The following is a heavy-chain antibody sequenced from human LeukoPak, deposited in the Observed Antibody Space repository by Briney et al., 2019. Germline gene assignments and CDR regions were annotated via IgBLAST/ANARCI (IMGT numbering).Heavy chain of an antibody. D-gene: IGHD6-19*01. CDR3: ARAIAVAGTGY. CDR2: INSDGSST. J-gene: IGHJ4*02. Sequence: PGGSLRLSCAASGFTFSSYWMHWVRQAPGKGLVWVSRINSDGSSTSDADSVKGRFTISRDNAKNTLYLQMNSLRAEDTAVYYCARAIAVAGTGYWGQGTLVTVSS. V-gene: IGHV3-74*01. CDR1: GFTFSSYW.